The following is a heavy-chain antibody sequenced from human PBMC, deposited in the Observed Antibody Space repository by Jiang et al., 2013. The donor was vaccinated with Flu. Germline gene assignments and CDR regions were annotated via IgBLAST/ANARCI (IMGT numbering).Heavy chain of an antibody. V-gene: IGHV3-30*01. Sequence: QLVESGGGVVQPGRSLRLSCAASGFTFSSYAMHWVRQAPGKGLEWVSLISYDGSNKYYADSVKGRFTISRDNSKNTLYLQMNSLRAEDTAVYYCARAEVEGTGTSSPLGYWGQGTLVTVSS. CDR2: ISYDGSNK. D-gene: IGHD1-1*01. J-gene: IGHJ4*02. CDR3: ARAEVEGTGTSSPLGY. CDR1: GFTFSSYA.